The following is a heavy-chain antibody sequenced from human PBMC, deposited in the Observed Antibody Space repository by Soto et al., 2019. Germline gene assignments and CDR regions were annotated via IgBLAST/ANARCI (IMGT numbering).Heavy chain of an antibody. V-gene: IGHV4-59*01. J-gene: IGHJ4*02. CDR2: IYYSGST. CDR1: GGSISSYY. CDR3: ARDHYYDSSGYWGFDY. Sequence: TSETLSLTCTVSGGSISSYYWSWIRQPPGKGLEWIGYIYYSGSTNYNPSLKSRVTISVDTSKNQFSLKLSSVTAADTAVYYRARDHYYDSSGYWGFDYWGQGAVVTVSS. D-gene: IGHD3-22*01.